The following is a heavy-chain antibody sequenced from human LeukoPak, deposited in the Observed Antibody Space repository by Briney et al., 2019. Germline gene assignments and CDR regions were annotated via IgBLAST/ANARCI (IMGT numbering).Heavy chain of an antibody. J-gene: IGHJ5*02. CDR3: AGGGADFWSGYYMVT. V-gene: IGHV3-21*01. D-gene: IGHD3-3*01. CDR2: IRSPNNDI. Sequence: PGGSLRLPCAASGVTFSTYSMNWVRQARGKGLQWVSSIRSPNNDIYYADSVKGRFTISRDNAKNSLYLQMNSLRAEDTAVYYCAGGGADFWSGYYMVTWGQGTLVTVSS. CDR1: GVTFSTYS.